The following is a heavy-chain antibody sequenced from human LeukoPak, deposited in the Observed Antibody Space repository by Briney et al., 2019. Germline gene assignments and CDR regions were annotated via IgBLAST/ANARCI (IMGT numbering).Heavy chain of an antibody. V-gene: IGHV4-39*01. J-gene: IGHJ1*01. CDR2: IYYSGRT. CDR1: GDSIRSSSYN. Sequence: PSETLSLACTVSGDSIRSSSYNWDWIRQPPGKGLEWIGTIYYSGRTYYNPSLKSRVTISIDTSKNQFSLKLTSVTDADTAVYYCARRRYYDSSGYLDWGQGTLLTVSS. D-gene: IGHD3-22*01. CDR3: ARRRYYDSSGYLD.